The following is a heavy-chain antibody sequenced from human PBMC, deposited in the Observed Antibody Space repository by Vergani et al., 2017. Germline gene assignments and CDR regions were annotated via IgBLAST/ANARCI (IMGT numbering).Heavy chain of an antibody. CDR2: IIAILGIA. J-gene: IGHJ5*02. CDR3: AREITLFGSGSRWFDP. V-gene: IGHV1-69*08. D-gene: IGHD3-3*01. Sequence: VQLVQSGAEVKKPGSSVKVSCKASGGTFSSYTISWVRQAPGQGLEWMGRIIAILGIANYAQKFQGRVTITADKSTSTAYMELSSLRSEDTAVYYCAREITLFGSGSRWFDPWGQGTLVTVSS. CDR1: GGTFSSYT.